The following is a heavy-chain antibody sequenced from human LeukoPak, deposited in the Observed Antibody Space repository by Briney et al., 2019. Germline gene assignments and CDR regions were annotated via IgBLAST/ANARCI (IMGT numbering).Heavy chain of an antibody. V-gene: IGHV1-3*01. J-gene: IGHJ6*02. CDR2: INAGNGNT. CDR3: ARRSWLNIILGPYYYGMDV. D-gene: IGHD2/OR15-2a*01. CDR1: GYTFTSYA. Sequence: ASVKVSCKASGYTFTSYAMHWVRQAPGQRLEWMGWINAGNGNTKYSQKFQGRVTITRDTSASTAYMELSSLRSEDTAVYYCARRSWLNIILGPYYYGMDVWGQGTTVTVSS.